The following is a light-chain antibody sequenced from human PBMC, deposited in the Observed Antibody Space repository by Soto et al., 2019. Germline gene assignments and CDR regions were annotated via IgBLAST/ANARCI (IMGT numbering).Light chain of an antibody. V-gene: IGLV2-14*01. J-gene: IGLJ2*01. Sequence: QSVLTQPASVSGSPGQSITISCTGTSSDVGGYNYVSWYQQHPGKAPKLMIYEVSNRPSGVSNRFSGSKSGNTASLTISGLQAEDEADYYCSSYRIITAGVFGGGTKLTVL. CDR2: EVS. CDR3: SSYRIITAGV. CDR1: SSDVGGYNY.